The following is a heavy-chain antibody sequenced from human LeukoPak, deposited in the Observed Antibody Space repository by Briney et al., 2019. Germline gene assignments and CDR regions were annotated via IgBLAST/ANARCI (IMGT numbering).Heavy chain of an antibody. CDR2: ISYDGSNK. D-gene: IGHD5-18*01. CDR3: ARGRTQLWFPTYDY. J-gene: IGHJ4*02. CDR1: GFTFSDYY. Sequence: PGGSLRLSCAASGFTFSDYYMSWIRQAPGKGLEWVAVISYDGSNKYYADSVKGRFTISRDNSKNTLYLQMNSLRAEDTAVYYCARGRTQLWFPTYDYWGQGTLVTVSS. V-gene: IGHV3-30*03.